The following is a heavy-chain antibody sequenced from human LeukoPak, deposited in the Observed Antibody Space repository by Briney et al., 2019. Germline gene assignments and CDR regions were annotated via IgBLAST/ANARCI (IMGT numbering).Heavy chain of an antibody. V-gene: IGHV4-39*01. D-gene: IGHD3-22*01. Sequence: SETLSLTCTVSGGSISNSNYYWGWIRQPPGKGLEWIGSIYYSGSTYYNPSLKSRVTISVDTSKNQFSLKLSSVTAADTAVYYCARGRITMIVVVIGLAFDIWGQGTMVTVSS. CDR1: GGSISNSNYY. CDR3: ARGRITMIVVVIGLAFDI. CDR2: IYYSGST. J-gene: IGHJ3*02.